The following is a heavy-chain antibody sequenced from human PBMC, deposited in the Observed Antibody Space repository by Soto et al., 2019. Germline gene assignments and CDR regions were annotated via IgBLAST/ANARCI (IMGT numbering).Heavy chain of an antibody. CDR2: IYYNGNT. CDR3: ATIFGVGGDY. D-gene: IGHD3-3*01. J-gene: IGHJ4*02. CDR1: GGSISSGDYY. Sequence: SETLSLTCTVSGGSISSGDYYWSWIRQPPGKGLESIGYIYYNGNTYYSPSLKSRVTMSVDTSKSQFSLKLSSVTATDTAVYYCATIFGVGGDYWGQGTLVTVSS. V-gene: IGHV4-30-4*01.